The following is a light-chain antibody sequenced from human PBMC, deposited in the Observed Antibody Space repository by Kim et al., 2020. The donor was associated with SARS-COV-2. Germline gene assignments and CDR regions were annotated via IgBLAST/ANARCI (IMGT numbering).Light chain of an antibody. CDR2: DAS. CDR1: QDIRND. V-gene: IGKV1-17*01. CDR3: IQHNNYPNP. Sequence: ASVGDRVTIRCRASQDIRNDLGWYQQNPGKAPKRLIYDASSLQSGDTSRFSDSGYGTEFTLTIRSLQPEDFATYYCIQHNNYPNPFGQETRLEIK. J-gene: IGKJ5*01.